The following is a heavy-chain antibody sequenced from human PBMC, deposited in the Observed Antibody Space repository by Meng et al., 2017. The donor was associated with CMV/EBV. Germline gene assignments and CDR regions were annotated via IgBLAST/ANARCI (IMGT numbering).Heavy chain of an antibody. J-gene: IGHJ4*02. CDR2: IYPNSGGT. Sequence: QVQLGQPGAEVKIPGASVKVFCQTSGYRFSDHYMHWVRQAPGQGLEWMGWIYPNSGGTHYAQKFQDRVTMTRDTSISTVYMELSRLTSDDTAVYYCVRDHNWGPDYWGQGTLVTVSS. D-gene: IGHD1-1*01. CDR1: GYRFSDHY. CDR3: VRDHNWGPDY. V-gene: IGHV1-2*02.